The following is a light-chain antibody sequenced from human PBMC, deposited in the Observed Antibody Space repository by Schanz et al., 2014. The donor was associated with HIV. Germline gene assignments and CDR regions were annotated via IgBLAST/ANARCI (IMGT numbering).Light chain of an antibody. CDR3: QQYYSTPWT. Sequence: DIVMTQSPDSLAVSLGERATINCKSSQNLLSSSNNKNYLTWYQQKPGQPPKLLISWASTRESGVPDRFSGSGSGTDFTLTISSLQAEDVAVYYCQQYYSTPWTFGQGTKVEIK. J-gene: IGKJ1*01. CDR2: WAS. V-gene: IGKV4-1*01. CDR1: QNLLSSSNNKNY.